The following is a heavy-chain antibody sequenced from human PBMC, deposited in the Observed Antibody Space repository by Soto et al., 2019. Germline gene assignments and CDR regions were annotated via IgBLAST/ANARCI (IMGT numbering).Heavy chain of an antibody. CDR1: GYTFTSYD. CDR3: ARGLMVYAIPVEYFQL. D-gene: IGHD2-8*01. V-gene: IGHV1-8*01. Sequence: QVQLVQSGAEVKKPGASVKVSCKSSGYTFTSYDINWVRQATGQGLEWMGWMNPNSGNTGYAQKFQGRVTMTRNTSISTAYMELSSLRSKDTAVYYCARGLMVYAIPVEYFQLWGQGTLVTVSS. CDR2: MNPNSGNT. J-gene: IGHJ1*01.